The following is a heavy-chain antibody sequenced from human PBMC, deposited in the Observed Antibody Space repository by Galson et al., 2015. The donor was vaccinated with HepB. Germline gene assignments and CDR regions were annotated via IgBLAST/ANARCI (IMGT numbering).Heavy chain of an antibody. CDR3: ARSHYYDSSPFDS. D-gene: IGHD3-22*01. V-gene: IGHV1-69*02. CDR1: GGAFDKYN. Sequence: SVKVSCKASGGAFDKYNFNWVRQAPGQGLEWMGKIIPVLDITKYAQKFQGRVTITADTSTSTAYMGLSSLRSDATALYYCARSHYYDSSPFDSWGQGTLVTVSS. CDR2: IIPVLDIT. J-gene: IGHJ4*02.